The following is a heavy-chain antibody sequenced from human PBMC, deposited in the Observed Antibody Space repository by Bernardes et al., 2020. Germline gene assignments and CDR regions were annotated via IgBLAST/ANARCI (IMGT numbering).Heavy chain of an antibody. V-gene: IGHV3-23*01. CDR1: GFTFSSLA. J-gene: IGHJ2*01. Sequence: GSLRLSCTASGFTFSSLAMSWVLQAPGKGLEWVSGLDPSGGCTYYAASVMGRFTMFRDNSQNTLYLQMNSLRADDTAIYYCARDMTTVTSGYFDFWGRGTLVSVSS. D-gene: IGHD4-17*01. CDR3: ARDMTTVTSGYFDF. CDR2: LDPSGGCT.